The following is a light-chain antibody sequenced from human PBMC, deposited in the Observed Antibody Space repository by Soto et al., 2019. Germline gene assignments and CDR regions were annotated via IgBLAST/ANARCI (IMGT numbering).Light chain of an antibody. Sequence: EIVLTQSPATLSLSPGERATPSCSASQSVSSYLAWYQQKPGQAPRLLIYDASNTATGIPARFSGSGSGTDFTLTISSLEPEDFAVYYCQQRSNWPPLTFGGGTKVDNK. V-gene: IGKV3-11*01. CDR2: DAS. J-gene: IGKJ4*01. CDR1: QSVSSY. CDR3: QQRSNWPPLT.